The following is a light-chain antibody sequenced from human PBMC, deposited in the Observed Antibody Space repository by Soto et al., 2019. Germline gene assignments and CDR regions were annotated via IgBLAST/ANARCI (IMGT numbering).Light chain of an antibody. J-gene: IGKJ1*01. CDR3: QQYNSYSRT. CDR1: QNINNY. Sequence: DIQMTQSPSSLSASVGDRVTITCQASQNINNYLNWYQQKPGKAPKLLIYKASSLQSGVPSRFSGSGSGTEFTLTISSLQPDDFATYYCQQYNSYSRTFGQGTKVDIK. CDR2: KAS. V-gene: IGKV1-5*03.